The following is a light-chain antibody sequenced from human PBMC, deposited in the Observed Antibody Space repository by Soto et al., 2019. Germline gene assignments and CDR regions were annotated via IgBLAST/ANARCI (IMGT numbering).Light chain of an antibody. Sequence: QSMLTQPASVSGSPGQSITISCTGTSSDVGSYSLLSWYQHHPGKAPKLIIYEDIKGPSGVSNRFSGSKSGNTASLRISGLQAEDEADYYCYTYAGGSTYLFGTGTKVTVL. CDR3: YTYAGGSTYL. J-gene: IGLJ1*01. CDR1: SSDVGSYSL. V-gene: IGLV2-23*01. CDR2: EDI.